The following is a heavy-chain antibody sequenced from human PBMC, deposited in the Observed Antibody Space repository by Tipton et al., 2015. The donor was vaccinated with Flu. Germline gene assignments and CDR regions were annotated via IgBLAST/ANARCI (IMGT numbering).Heavy chain of an antibody. D-gene: IGHD3-22*01. Sequence: GLVKPSETLSLTCNVSGGSINRYYWSWIRQSVGKGPEWIGRTHTNGNTNYNSSFGSRLTMSLDTSKSQFSMTLTSLTVADTAVYYCAGGNFYDSSGYFAFWGEGILVSVSS. CDR2: THTNGNT. J-gene: IGHJ4*02. CDR1: GGSINRYY. V-gene: IGHV4-4*07. CDR3: AGGNFYDSSGYFAF.